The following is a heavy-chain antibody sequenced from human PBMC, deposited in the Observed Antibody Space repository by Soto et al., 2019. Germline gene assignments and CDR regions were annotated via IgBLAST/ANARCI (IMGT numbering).Heavy chain of an antibody. D-gene: IGHD3-22*01. V-gene: IGHV3-9*01. J-gene: IGHJ4*02. Sequence: QTGGSLRLSCAASGFRFDDYAMHWVWQVPGKGLEWVSGISWNSGSLGYGDSVKGRFTISRDNAKNSLYLQMNGLRPEDTAFYYCVKDNGGYYDSSGNFEYWGQGTLVTVSS. CDR1: GFRFDDYA. CDR3: VKDNGGYYDSSGNFEY. CDR2: ISWNSGSL.